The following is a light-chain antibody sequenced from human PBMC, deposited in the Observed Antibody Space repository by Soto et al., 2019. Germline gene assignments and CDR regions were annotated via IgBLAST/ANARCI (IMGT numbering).Light chain of an antibody. V-gene: IGLV2-14*01. Sequence: QSALTQPASVSGSPGQSITISCTGTSSDVGGYNSVSWYQQHPGKAPKLMIYEVSNRPSGVSNRFSGSKSGNTASLTISGLQAEDEADYWCSSYTSSSTHVVFGGGTKLTVL. CDR2: EVS. CDR3: SSYTSSSTHVV. CDR1: SSDVGGYNS. J-gene: IGLJ2*01.